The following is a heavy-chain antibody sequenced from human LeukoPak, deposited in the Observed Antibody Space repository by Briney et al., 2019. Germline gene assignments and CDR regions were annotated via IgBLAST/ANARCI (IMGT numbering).Heavy chain of an antibody. CDR2: INPNTGGK. V-gene: IGHV1-2*02. J-gene: IGHJ4*02. CDR3: ARGVASAGAKYFDQ. Sequence: GASVKVSCKASGYTFTGYYIHWVRQAPGQGLEWMGWINPNTGGKDYAQKFQGRVTMTRDTSISTVYMELSRLTSDDTAVYYCARGVASAGAKYFDQWGQGTLVTVSS. CDR1: GYTFTGYY. D-gene: IGHD6-13*01.